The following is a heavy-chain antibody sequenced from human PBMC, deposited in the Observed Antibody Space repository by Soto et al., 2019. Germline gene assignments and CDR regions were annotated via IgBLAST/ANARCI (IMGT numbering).Heavy chain of an antibody. CDR3: ASNYQAMITVGGVIVRSSSAMDV. CDR1: GGSIRSYD. Sequence: PSETLSLTCTVSGGSIRSYDWGWIRQPPGKGLEWIGYVYNSESTNYNPSLKRPVTISVDTFQNQFSLKLSSVTAADTAVYFCASNYQAMITVGGVIVRSSSAMDVWGLGTTVSGS. D-gene: IGHD3-16*02. V-gene: IGHV4-59*01. CDR2: VYNSEST. J-gene: IGHJ6*02.